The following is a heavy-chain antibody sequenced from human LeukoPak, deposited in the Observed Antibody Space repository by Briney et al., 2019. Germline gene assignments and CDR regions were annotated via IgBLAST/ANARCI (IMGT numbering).Heavy chain of an antibody. D-gene: IGHD3-3*01. CDR2: IGTDTRYM. CDR1: GFTFSSYI. CDR3: ARAEPYYDFWSGYSEGHYRFDY. J-gene: IGHJ4*02. V-gene: IGHV3-21*01. Sequence: GGSLRLSCAASGFTFSSYIMNWVRQAPGKGLEWVSSIGTDTRYMFYADSVKGRFTISRDNAKNSLYLQMNSLRAEDTAVYYCARAEPYYDFWSGYSEGHYRFDYWGQGTLVTVSS.